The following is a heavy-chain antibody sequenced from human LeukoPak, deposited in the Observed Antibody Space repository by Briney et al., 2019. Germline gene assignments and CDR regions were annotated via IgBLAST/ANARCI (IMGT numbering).Heavy chain of an antibody. V-gene: IGHV4-39*01. Sequence: SETLSLTCTVSGGSISSSSYYWGWIRQPPGKGLEWIGSIYYSGSTYYNPSLKSRVTISVDTSKNQFSLRLTSVTAADTAVYYCARHALGTENWGQGTLVTVSS. CDR1: GGSISSSSYY. D-gene: IGHD1-14*01. CDR3: ARHALGTEN. J-gene: IGHJ4*02. CDR2: IYYSGST.